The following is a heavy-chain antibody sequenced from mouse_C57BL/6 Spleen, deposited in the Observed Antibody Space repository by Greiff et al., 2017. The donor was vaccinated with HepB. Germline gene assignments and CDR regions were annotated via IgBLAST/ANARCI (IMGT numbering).Heavy chain of an antibody. CDR1: GFTFSDYG. CDR2: ISSGSSTI. Sequence: EVHLVESGGGLVKPGGSPKLSCAASGFTFSDYGMHWVRQAPEKGLEWVAYISSGSSTIYYADTVKGRFTISRDNAKNTLFLQMTSLRSEDTAMYYCARGGNYFYAMDYWGQGTSVTVSS. J-gene: IGHJ4*01. V-gene: IGHV5-17*01. D-gene: IGHD2-1*01. CDR3: ARGGNYFYAMDY.